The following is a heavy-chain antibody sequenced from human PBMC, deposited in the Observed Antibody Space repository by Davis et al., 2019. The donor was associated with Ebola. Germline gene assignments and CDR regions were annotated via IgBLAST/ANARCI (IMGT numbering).Heavy chain of an antibody. J-gene: IGHJ4*02. V-gene: IGHV3-66*01. D-gene: IGHD3-3*02. CDR2: IYSDGST. CDR1: GFTVSSNY. Sequence: GGSLRLSCAASGFTVSSNYMSWVRQAPGKGLEWVSLIYSDGSTYYADSVKGRFTISRDNSKNTLYLQMSSLRAEDLAVYYCARVSNLWPTYYFDYWGQGILVTVSS. CDR3: ARVSNLWPTYYFDY.